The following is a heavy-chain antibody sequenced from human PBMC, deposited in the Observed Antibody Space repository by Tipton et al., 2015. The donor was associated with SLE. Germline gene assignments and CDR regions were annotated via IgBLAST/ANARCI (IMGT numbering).Heavy chain of an antibody. CDR3: ARDWMPYSGSYGPGGYFDL. J-gene: IGHJ2*01. D-gene: IGHD1-26*01. CDR1: GYTFTGYY. CDR2: INPNSGGT. Sequence: QSGPEVKKPGASVKVSCKASGYTFTGYYMHWVRQAPGQGLEWMGWINPNSGGTNYAQKFQGRVTMTRDTSISTAYMELSRLRSDDTAVYYCARDWMPYSGSYGPGGYFDLWGRGTLVTVSS. V-gene: IGHV1-2*02.